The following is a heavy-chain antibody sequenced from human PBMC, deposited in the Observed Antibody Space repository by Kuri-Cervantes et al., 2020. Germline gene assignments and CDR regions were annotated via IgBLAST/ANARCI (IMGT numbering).Heavy chain of an antibody. V-gene: IGHV1-2*02. Sequence: ASVKVSCKASGYTFTGYYMHWVRQAPGQGLEWMGWINPNSGGTNYAQKFQGRVTMTRDTSISTAYMELSRLRSDDTAVYYCARATSTEYIAVRGAFDIWGQGTMVTVSS. CDR1: GYTFTGYY. CDR2: INPNSGGT. J-gene: IGHJ3*02. D-gene: IGHD6-6*01. CDR3: ARATSTEYIAVRGAFDI.